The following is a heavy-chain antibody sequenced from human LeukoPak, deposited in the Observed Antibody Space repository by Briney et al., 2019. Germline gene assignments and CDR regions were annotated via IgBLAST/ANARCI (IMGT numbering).Heavy chain of an antibody. CDR1: GFAFSDYA. J-gene: IGHJ5*01. CDR3: ARPISGGLAVTADWFHP. Sequence: GGSLRLSCTASGFAFSDYAMSWLRQPPGKGLEWVSTINANSGTTSYSASVRGRFTISRDNSKNTLYLQLNTLRADDTATYYCARPISGGLAVTADWFHPWGQGSLVVVSS. D-gene: IGHD6-19*01. V-gene: IGHV3-23*01. CDR2: INANSGTT.